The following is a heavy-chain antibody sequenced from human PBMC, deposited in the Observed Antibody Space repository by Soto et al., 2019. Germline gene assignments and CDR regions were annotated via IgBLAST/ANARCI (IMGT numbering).Heavy chain of an antibody. CDR3: ARGHRGGYSYTSASGYFDY. D-gene: IGHD5-18*01. Sequence: SVKVSCKASGGTFSSYAISWVRQAPGQGLEWMGGIIPIFGTANYAQKFQGRVTITADESTSTAYMELSSLRSEDTAVYYCARGHRGGYSYTSASGYFDYWGQGTLVTVSS. V-gene: IGHV1-69*13. CDR2: IIPIFGTA. J-gene: IGHJ4*02. CDR1: GGTFSSYA.